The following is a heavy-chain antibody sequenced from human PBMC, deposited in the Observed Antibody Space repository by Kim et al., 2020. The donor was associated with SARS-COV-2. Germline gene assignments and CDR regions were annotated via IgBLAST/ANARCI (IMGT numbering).Heavy chain of an antibody. J-gene: IGHJ4*02. CDR1: GVTLNSFA. CDR2: IIAIFGTA. V-gene: IGHV1-69*13. CDR3: ARAPSYQWLREPAVG. D-gene: IGHD5-12*01. Sequence: SVKVSCKASGVTLNSFAISWVRQAPGQGLEWMGGIIAIFGTATYAQKFQGRVTISADASTSTVYMELSSLRSEDTAVYYCARAPSYQWLREPAVGWGQGTLVTVSA.